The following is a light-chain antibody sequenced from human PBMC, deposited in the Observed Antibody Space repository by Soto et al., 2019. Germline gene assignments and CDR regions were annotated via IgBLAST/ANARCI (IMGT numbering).Light chain of an antibody. CDR1: QSISSW. V-gene: IGKV1-5*01. J-gene: IGKJ4*01. CDR3: QQYNSYSA. CDR2: DAS. Sequence: DIQMTQSPSTLSASVGDRATITCRASQSISSWYAWYQQKPAKAPKLLIYDASSLEGGVPSRFSGSGSRAEFTLTISSLQPDDFASYCCQQYNSYSAFGGGTKVEIK.